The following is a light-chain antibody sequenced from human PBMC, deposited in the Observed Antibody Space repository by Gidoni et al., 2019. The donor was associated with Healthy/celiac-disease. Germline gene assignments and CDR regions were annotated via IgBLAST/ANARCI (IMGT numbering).Light chain of an antibody. Sequence: DIQMTQSPSTLSASVGERVTITCRASQSISSWLAWYQQKPGKAPKLLIYKASSLESGVPSRFSGSGSGTEFTLTISSLQPDDFATYYCQQYNRIPYTFGQGTKLEIK. CDR1: QSISSW. CDR2: KAS. V-gene: IGKV1-5*03. CDR3: QQYNRIPYT. J-gene: IGKJ2*01.